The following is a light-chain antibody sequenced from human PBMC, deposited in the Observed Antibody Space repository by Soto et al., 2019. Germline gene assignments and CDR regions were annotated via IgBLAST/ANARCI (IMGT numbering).Light chain of an antibody. V-gene: IGKV3-11*01. CDR2: DAS. J-gene: IGKJ3*01. Sequence: EVVLTQSPATLSLSPGERATLSCRASQSVSNYLAWYQQKPGQAPRLLIYDASNRATGIPVRFSGSGSGTDFTLTISRLEPEDFAVYYCQQRTNWIFTFGPGTRGDIK. CDR1: QSVSNY. CDR3: QQRTNWIFT.